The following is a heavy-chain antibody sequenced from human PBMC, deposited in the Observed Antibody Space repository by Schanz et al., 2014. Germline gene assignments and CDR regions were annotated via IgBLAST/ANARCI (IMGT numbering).Heavy chain of an antibody. V-gene: IGHV3-30*03. Sequence: VQLVESGGGLVQPGGSLRLSCAASRFTFSDYWMSWVRQAPGKGLEWVAVILYDGSKTYYADSVKGRFTISRDNSKNTLSLQMNSLRAEDTAVYYCAREEGYGYGPGAFDIWGQGTMVTVSS. D-gene: IGHD5-18*01. CDR2: ILYDGSKT. J-gene: IGHJ3*02. CDR3: AREEGYGYGPGAFDI. CDR1: RFTFSDYW.